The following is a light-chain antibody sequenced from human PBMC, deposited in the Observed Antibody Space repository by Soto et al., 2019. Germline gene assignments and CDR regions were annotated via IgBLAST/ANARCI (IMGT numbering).Light chain of an antibody. CDR3: QTWGTGIQV. J-gene: IGLJ3*02. CDR2: LNSDGSH. CDR1: SGHSSYA. Sequence: QLVLTQSPSASASLGASVKLTCTLSSGHSSYAIAWHQQQPEKGPRYLMNLNSDGSHSKGDGIPDRFSGSSSGAVRYLTISSLQSEDEADYSCQTWGTGIQVFGGGTKLTVL. V-gene: IGLV4-69*01.